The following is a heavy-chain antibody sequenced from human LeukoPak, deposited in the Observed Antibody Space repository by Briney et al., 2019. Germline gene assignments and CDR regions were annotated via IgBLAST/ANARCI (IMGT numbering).Heavy chain of an antibody. CDR1: GYSISSGYY. V-gene: IGHV4-38-2*02. D-gene: IGHD4-17*01. Sequence: SSETLSLTCTVSGYSISSGYYWGWIRQPPGKGLEWIGSIYHSGSTYYNPSLKSRVTISVDTSKNQFSLKLSSVTAADTAVYYCARFYPYGDYAVWGQGTLVTVSS. CDR3: ARFYPYGDYAV. J-gene: IGHJ4*02. CDR2: IYHSGST.